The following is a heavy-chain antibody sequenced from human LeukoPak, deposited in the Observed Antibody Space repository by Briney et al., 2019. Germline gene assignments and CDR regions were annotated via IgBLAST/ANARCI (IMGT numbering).Heavy chain of an antibody. V-gene: IGHV3-23*01. Sequence: PGGSLRLSCAASGFTFSSNAMSWVRQAPGKGLEWVSVLTGNGGRTCHADSVKGRFTISRDNSKNTLSLQMNSLRAEDTAVYYCAKDAVAPGSGGDYFDYWGQGTLVTVSS. CDR2: LTGNGGRT. J-gene: IGHJ4*02. CDR3: AKDAVAPGSGGDYFDY. D-gene: IGHD3-10*01. CDR1: GFTFSSNA.